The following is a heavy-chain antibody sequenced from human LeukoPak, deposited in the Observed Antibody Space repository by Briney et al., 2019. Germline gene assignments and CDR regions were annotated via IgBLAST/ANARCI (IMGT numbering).Heavy chain of an antibody. CDR3: ARGILYGSGYYFYYMDV. CDR1: GGSISSDNSY. V-gene: IGHV4-61*02. Sequence: SETLSLTCVVSGGSISSDNSYWSWIRQPAGKGLEWIGRIYTSGSTNYNPSLKSRVTISVDTSKNQISLRLSSVTAADTAVYYCARGILYGSGYYFYYMDVWGKGTTVTVSS. CDR2: IYTSGST. J-gene: IGHJ6*03. D-gene: IGHD3-10*01.